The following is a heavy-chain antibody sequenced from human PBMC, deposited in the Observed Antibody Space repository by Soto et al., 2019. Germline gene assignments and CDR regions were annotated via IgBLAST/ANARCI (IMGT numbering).Heavy chain of an antibody. Sequence: LRLSCAASGFTVSGMFMNWVRQAPGKGLEWVSVIYPAGPTYYADSVKGRFTISRDDSKNTLFLQLNNLRAEDTAVYYCARDADSSGLHYWGQGILVTVSS. J-gene: IGHJ4*02. V-gene: IGHV3-53*01. D-gene: IGHD6-19*01. CDR3: ARDADSSGLHY. CDR1: GFTVSGMF. CDR2: IYPAGPT.